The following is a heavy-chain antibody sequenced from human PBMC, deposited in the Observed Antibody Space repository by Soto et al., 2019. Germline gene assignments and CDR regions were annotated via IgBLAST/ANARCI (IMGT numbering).Heavy chain of an antibody. CDR1: GFTFSSYI. Sequence: PGGSLELASAASGFTFSSYIMDWFRQAPGKGLEWVSSISSSSSYIYYADSVKGRFTISRDNAKNSLYLQMNSLRAEDTAVYYCARGRYYYDSSAPTWFDPWGQGTLVTVSS. CDR2: ISSSSSYI. V-gene: IGHV3-21*01. D-gene: IGHD3-22*01. CDR3: ARGRYYYDSSAPTWFDP. J-gene: IGHJ5*02.